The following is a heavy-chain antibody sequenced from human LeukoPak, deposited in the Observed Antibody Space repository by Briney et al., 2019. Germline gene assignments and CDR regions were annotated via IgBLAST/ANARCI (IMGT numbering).Heavy chain of an antibody. J-gene: IGHJ5*01. CDR2: ITGSGGTT. CDR1: GFTFSSYA. V-gene: IGHV3-23*01. D-gene: IGHD6-13*01. Sequence: GGSLRLSCAASGFTFSSYAMSWVRQAPGKGLEWVSPITGSGGTTYYADSVKGRFTISRDNSKNTLYLQMNSLRAEDTALYYCARESPVAATGRSWFDSWGQGTLVTVSS. CDR3: ARESPVAATGRSWFDS.